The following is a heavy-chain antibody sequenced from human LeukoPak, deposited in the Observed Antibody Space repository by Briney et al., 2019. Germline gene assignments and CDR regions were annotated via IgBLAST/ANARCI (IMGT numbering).Heavy chain of an antibody. Sequence: GGSLRLSCAASGFTFSNYDINWVRQAPGKGLEWVSYIKNSGSTIYYADSVKGRFTISRDNSKNTVSLQMNSLRTGDTAVYYCAKDAQRGFDYSNSLEHWGQGSMVTVSS. CDR1: GFTFSNYD. V-gene: IGHV3-48*01. J-gene: IGHJ4*02. CDR2: IKNSGSTI. CDR3: AKDAQRGFDYSNSLEH. D-gene: IGHD4-11*01.